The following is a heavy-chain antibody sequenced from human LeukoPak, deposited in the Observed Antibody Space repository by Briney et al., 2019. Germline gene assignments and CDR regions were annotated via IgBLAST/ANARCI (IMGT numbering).Heavy chain of an antibody. D-gene: IGHD2-8*01. CDR2: IKQDGSER. CDR3: AGAPKYADFNC. CDR1: GFTFSYYW. J-gene: IGHJ4*02. V-gene: IGHV3-7*01. Sequence: GGSLRLSCAASGFTFSYYWMSWVRQAPGKGLEWVANIKQDGSERYYVDSVKGRFTISRDNSKNSLFLQMDRLTPEDSAIYYFAGAPKYADFNCWGRGTPLTVSS.